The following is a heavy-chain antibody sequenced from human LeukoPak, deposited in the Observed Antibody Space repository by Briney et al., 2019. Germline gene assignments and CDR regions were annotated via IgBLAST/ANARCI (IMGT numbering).Heavy chain of an antibody. J-gene: IGHJ6*03. CDR3: ARQRSGYTFTYFYYLDV. Sequence: GESLKISCNTSGYTFRSYWIAWVRQMPGKGPEWMGIIYPGDSATRYSPSFQGQVTISADESISTAYLQWSSLKASDTAMYFCARQRSGYTFTYFYYLDVWGKGTTVTVSS. V-gene: IGHV5-51*01. CDR1: GYTFRSYW. CDR2: IYPGDSAT. D-gene: IGHD5-18*01.